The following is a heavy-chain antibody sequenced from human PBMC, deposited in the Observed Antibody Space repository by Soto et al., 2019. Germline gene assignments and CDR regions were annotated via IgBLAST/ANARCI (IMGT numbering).Heavy chain of an antibody. CDR2: PPYDGSNK. J-gene: IGHJ6*01. CDR3: ARDFRRERITIFGVVTTAETYGMDV. D-gene: IGHD3-3*01. V-gene: IGHV3-30-3*01. Sequence: PGGSLILSCAASVFTFSIYAMHWVRQAPGKGLECPPVPPYDGSNKYYADSVKGRFTISRDNSKNTLYLQMNSLRAEDTAVYYCARDFRRERITIFGVVTTAETYGMDVWGQGTTVTVSS. CDR1: VFTFSIYA.